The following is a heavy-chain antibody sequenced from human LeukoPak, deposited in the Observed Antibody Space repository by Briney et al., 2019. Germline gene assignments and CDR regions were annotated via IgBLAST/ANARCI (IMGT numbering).Heavy chain of an antibody. CDR2: MNPNSGNT. Sequence: ASVKVSCKASGYTFTSYDINWVRQATGQGLEWMGWMNPNSGNTGYAQKFQGRVTITRNTSISTAYMELCSLRSEDTAVYYCARAQVAAAGTGDYYYYYMDVWGKGTTVTVSS. D-gene: IGHD6-13*01. CDR3: ARAQVAAAGTGDYYYYYMDV. CDR1: GYTFTSYD. J-gene: IGHJ6*03. V-gene: IGHV1-8*03.